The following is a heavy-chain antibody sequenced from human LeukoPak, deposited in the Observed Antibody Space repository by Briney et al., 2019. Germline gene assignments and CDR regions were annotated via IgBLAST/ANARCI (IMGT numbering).Heavy chain of an antibody. CDR3: ARGDEWLDAFDI. CDR2: IYYSGST. Sequence: SETLSLTCTVSGGSISSYYWSWIRQPPGKGLEWIGHIYYSGSTNYNPSLKSRVTISVDTSKNQFSLKLSSVTAADTAVYYCARGDEWLDAFDIWGQGTMVTVSS. CDR1: GGSISSYY. V-gene: IGHV4-59*01. J-gene: IGHJ3*02. D-gene: IGHD5-24*01.